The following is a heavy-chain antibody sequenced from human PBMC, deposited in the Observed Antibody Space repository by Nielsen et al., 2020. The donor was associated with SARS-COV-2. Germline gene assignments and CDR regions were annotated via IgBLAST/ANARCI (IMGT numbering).Heavy chain of an antibody. CDR2: INSDKGNT. V-gene: IGHV1-3*01. CDR1: GYTFTSYV. Sequence: ASVKVSCKGSGYTFTSYVVHWVRQAPGQRLEWMGWINSDKGNTRYSQKFQGRVTITRDTSASTAYMELSSLRSEDTAVYYCARHLRGYIDYWGQGTLVTVSS. J-gene: IGHJ4*02. CDR3: ARHLRGYIDY.